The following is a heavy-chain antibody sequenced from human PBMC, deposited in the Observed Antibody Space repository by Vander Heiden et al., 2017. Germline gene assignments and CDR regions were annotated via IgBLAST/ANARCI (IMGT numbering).Heavy chain of an antibody. V-gene: IGHV1-8*02. CDR3: AREGVVVTPIPDPFDI. CDR2: MNPNSGNT. D-gene: IGHD2-21*02. J-gene: IGHJ3*02. Sequence: QVQLVQSGAEANKPGASVKVSCKVSGYTFSSYDINWVRQAAGQGLELMGWMNPNSGNTGYAQEFQGRVTMTRSTSISTAYMELSSLTSEDTAVYYCAREGVVVTPIPDPFDIWGQGTMVTVSS. CDR1: GYTFSSYD.